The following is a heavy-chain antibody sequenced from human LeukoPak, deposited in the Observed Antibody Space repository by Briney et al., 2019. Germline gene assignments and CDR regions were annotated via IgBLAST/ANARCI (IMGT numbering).Heavy chain of an antibody. CDR3: AREMGSYSSGWYPDY. CDR1: GYTFTDYY. D-gene: IGHD6-19*01. Sequence: ASVKVSCKASGYTFTDYYIHWVRQAPGQGLEWMGWINPNSGGTNYAQNFQGRVTMTRDTSISTAYMEVSRLRSDDTAVYYCAREMGSYSSGWYPDYWGQGTLFTVSS. CDR2: INPNSGGT. J-gene: IGHJ4*02. V-gene: IGHV1-2*02.